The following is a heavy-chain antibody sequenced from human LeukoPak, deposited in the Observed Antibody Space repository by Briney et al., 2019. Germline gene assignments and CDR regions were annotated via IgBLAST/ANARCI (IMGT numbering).Heavy chain of an antibody. J-gene: IGHJ4*02. CDR2: IHYSGST. Sequence: SETLSLTCTVSGASISGYYWSWIRQPPGKGLEGMGDIHYSGSTKYNPSLNSRVTISVDTSKNQFSLKLRSVTAADTALYYCARRSENDYGPFDYWGQGTLVTVSS. D-gene: IGHD4-17*01. CDR3: ARRSENDYGPFDY. V-gene: IGHV4-59*08. CDR1: GASISGYY.